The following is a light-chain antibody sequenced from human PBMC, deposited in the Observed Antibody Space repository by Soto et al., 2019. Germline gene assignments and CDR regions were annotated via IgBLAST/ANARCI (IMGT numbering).Light chain of an antibody. Sequence: QSALTQPPSASGSPGQSVTISCTGTSSDVGYYNYVSWYQQHPGKAPKLMIYDVNKRPSGVPDRFSGSKSGNTASLTVSGLQAEDEANYYCTSYAGSNNVLVFGGGTKLTVL. CDR2: DVN. CDR3: TSYAGSNNVLV. CDR1: SSDVGYYNY. V-gene: IGLV2-8*01. J-gene: IGLJ2*01.